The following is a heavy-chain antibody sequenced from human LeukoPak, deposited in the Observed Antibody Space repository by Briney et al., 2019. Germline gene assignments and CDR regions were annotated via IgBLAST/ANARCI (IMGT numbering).Heavy chain of an antibody. D-gene: IGHD3-16*01. Sequence: SETLSLTCTVSGGSISSSSYYWGWIRQPPGKGLEWIGSIYYSGSTYYNPSLKSRVTISVGTSKNQFSLKLSSVTAADAAVYYCARHVLPRSAMSTFYVSYFVYWGQGTLVTVSS. CDR2: IYYSGST. V-gene: IGHV4-39*01. CDR1: GGSISSSSYY. J-gene: IGHJ4*02. CDR3: ARHVLPRSAMSTFYVSYFVY.